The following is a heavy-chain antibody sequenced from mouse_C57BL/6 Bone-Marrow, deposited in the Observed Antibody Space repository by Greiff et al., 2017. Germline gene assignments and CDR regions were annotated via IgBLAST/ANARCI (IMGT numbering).Heavy chain of an antibody. V-gene: IGHV8-8*01. D-gene: IGHD2-12*01. CDR1: GFSLSTFGMG. CDR3: GRMDNYDDGYAMDY. J-gene: IGHJ4*01. Sequence: QVTLKECGPGILQPSQTLSLTCSFSGFSLSTFGMGVGWIRPPSGKGLEWLAHLWWDDDKYYNPALKSRLTISKDNSINQAFLKIANMDTADTAADYCGRMDNYDDGYAMDYGGQGTSVTVSS. CDR2: LWWDDDK.